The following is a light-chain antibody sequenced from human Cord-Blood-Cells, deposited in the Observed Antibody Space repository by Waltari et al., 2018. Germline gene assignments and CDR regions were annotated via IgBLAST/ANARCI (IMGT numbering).Light chain of an antibody. Sequence: DIQMTQSPSSLSASVGDRATITCRASQSISSYFNGYQQKPGKAPKLLIYAASSLQSGVPSRFSGSGSGTDFTLTISSLQPEDFATYYCQQSYSTPPTFGQGTKVEIK. CDR1: QSISSY. V-gene: IGKV1-39*01. J-gene: IGKJ1*01. CDR2: AAS. CDR3: QQSYSTPPT.